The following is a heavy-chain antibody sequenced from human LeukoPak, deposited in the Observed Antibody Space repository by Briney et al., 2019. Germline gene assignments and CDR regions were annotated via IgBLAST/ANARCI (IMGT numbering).Heavy chain of an antibody. CDR2: INHSGST. CDR3: ARPLKDYYGSGSYKNYYYYYYMDV. D-gene: IGHD3-10*01. CDR1: GVSISGYY. V-gene: IGHV4-34*01. Sequence: SETLSLTCTVSGVSISGYYWSWIRQPPGKGLEWIGEINHSGSTNYNPSLKSRVTISVDTSKNQFSLKLSSVTAADTAVYYCARPLKDYYGSGSYKNYYYYYYMDVWGKGTTVTISS. J-gene: IGHJ6*03.